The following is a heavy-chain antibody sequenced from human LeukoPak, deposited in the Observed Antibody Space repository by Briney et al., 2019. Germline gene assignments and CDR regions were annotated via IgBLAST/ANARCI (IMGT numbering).Heavy chain of an antibody. Sequence: GGSLRLSCAASGFTFSSYAMSWVRQAPGKGLEWVSAISGSGGSTYYADSVKGRFTISRDNSKNTLYLQMNSLRAEDTAVYYCAKSYYYGSGSYLKPGFDYWGQGTLVTVSS. J-gene: IGHJ4*02. CDR1: GFTFSSYA. V-gene: IGHV3-23*01. D-gene: IGHD3-10*01. CDR3: AKSYYYGSGSYLKPGFDY. CDR2: ISGSGGST.